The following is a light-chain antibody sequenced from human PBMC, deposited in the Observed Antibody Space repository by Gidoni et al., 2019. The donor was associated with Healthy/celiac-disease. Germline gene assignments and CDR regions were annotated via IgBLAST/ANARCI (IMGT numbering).Light chain of an antibody. Sequence: DIVMTQSPLSLPVTPGEPASISCRSSQSLLQSNGYNYLDWYLQKPGQSPQLLIYLGSNRASGVPDRFSGSGSGTDFTLKISRVEAEDVGVYYCMQTQQSPTCGQXTKVEIK. CDR1: QSLLQSNGYNY. J-gene: IGKJ1*01. CDR3: MQTQQSPT. V-gene: IGKV2-28*01. CDR2: LGS.